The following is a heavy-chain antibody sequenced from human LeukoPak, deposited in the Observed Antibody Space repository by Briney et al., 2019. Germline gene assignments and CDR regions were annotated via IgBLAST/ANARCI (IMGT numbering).Heavy chain of an antibody. Sequence: ASVKVSCKASGYSLSDNYLHWVRQAPGQRLQWMAWINPSNGETKFAPRFQGRVTMTRDTSINTAYMELSGLRPDDTAVYYCARFAVHRRLTVAGQFGLDYWGQGTLVTVSS. CDR1: GYSLSDNY. CDR2: INPSNGET. J-gene: IGHJ4*02. D-gene: IGHD6-19*01. CDR3: ARFAVHRRLTVAGQFGLDY. V-gene: IGHV1-2*02.